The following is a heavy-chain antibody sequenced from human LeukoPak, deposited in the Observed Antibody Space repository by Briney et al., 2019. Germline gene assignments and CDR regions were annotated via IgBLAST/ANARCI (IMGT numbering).Heavy chain of an antibody. CDR2: IIPIFGTA. V-gene: IGHV1-69*05. D-gene: IGHD6-6*01. J-gene: IGHJ4*02. Sequence: SVKVSCKASGGTFSSYAISWVRQAPGQGLEWMGRIIPIFGTANYAQKFQGRVTITTDESTSTAYMELSSLRSEDTAVYYCAREELDGSSWLYWGQGTLVTVSS. CDR3: AREELDGSSWLY. CDR1: GGTFSSYA.